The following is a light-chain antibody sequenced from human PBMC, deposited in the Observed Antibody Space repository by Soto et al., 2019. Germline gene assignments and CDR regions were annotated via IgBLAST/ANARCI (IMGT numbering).Light chain of an antibody. J-gene: IGLJ3*02. CDR3: QTWGTGIVV. CDR1: SGHSSNA. Sequence: QPELTQSPSASASLGASVTVTCTLSSGHSSNAVAWHQQQPEKGPRYLMRLNSDGSHSKGDGIPDRFTGSSSGADRYLTISSLQSEDEADYYCQTWGTGIVVFGGGTKVTVL. V-gene: IGLV4-69*01. CDR2: LNSDGSH.